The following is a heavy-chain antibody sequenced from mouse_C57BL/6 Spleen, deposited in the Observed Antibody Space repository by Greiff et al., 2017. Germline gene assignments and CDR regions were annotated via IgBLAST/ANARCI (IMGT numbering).Heavy chain of an antibody. V-gene: IGHV1-7*01. J-gene: IGHJ3*01. CDR2: ITPSSGYT. D-gene: IGHD2-4*01. CDR1: GYTFTSYW. Sequence: VQLQQSGAELAKPGASVKLSCKASGYTFTSYWMHWVKQRPGQGLEWIGYITPSSGYTKYNQKFKDKATLTADKSSSTAYMQLSSLTYEDSAVCYCARVYDYDAVGPWFAYWGQGTLVTVSA. CDR3: ARVYDYDAVGPWFAY.